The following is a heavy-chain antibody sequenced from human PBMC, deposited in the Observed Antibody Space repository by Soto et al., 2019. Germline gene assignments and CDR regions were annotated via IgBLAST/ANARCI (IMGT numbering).Heavy chain of an antibody. D-gene: IGHD6-13*01. CDR1: GGSVSSGSYY. J-gene: IGHJ4*02. CDR2: IYYSGRT. CDR3: ASGWQAAAGSFLY. Sequence: QVQLQESGPGLVKPSETLSLTCTVSGGSVSSGSYYWSWIRQPPGKGLEWIGYIYYSGRTNYNPSLTSRVTISVDTSQNQFSLKLSSVTAADPAVYYCASGWQAAAGSFLYWGQGTLVTVSS. V-gene: IGHV4-61*01.